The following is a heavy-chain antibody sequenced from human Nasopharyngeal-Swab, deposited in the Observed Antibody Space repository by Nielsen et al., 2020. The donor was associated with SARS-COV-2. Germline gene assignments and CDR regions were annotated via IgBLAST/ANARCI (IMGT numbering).Heavy chain of an antibody. D-gene: IGHD3-16*01. Sequence: WIRQPPGKGLEWVGRIRSKANSYATAYAASVKGRFTISRDDSKNTAYLQMNSLRAEDTAVYYCARGPALGESDPFDYWGQGTLVTVSS. CDR3: ARGPALGESDPFDY. J-gene: IGHJ4*02. V-gene: IGHV3-73*01. CDR2: IRSKANSYAT.